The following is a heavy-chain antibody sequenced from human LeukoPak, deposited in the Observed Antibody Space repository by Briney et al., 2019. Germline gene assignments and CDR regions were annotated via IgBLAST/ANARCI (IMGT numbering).Heavy chain of an antibody. J-gene: IGHJ4*02. CDR1: GGTFSSYA. V-gene: IGHV1-69*04. D-gene: IGHD2-15*01. CDR3: ARDCSGGSCYHSHPIYFDY. CDR2: IIPILGIA. Sequence: ASVKVSCKASGGTFSSYAISWVRQAPGQGLEWMGRIIPILGIANYAQKFQGRVTITADKSTSTAYMELSSLRSEDTAVYYCARDCSGGSCYHSHPIYFDYWGQGTLVTVSS.